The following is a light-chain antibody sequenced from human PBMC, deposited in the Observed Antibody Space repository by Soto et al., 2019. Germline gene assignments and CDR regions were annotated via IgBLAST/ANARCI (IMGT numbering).Light chain of an antibody. CDR2: DAS. Sequence: DIQMTQSPSSLSASVGDRVTITCQASQDISNHLNWFRQIPGKAPNLLIYDASYLETGVPSRFSVSVSGTVFTFTISSLQPEDIATYYCQQYYNLPRTFGQGTKLEIK. CDR1: QDISNH. J-gene: IGKJ2*01. V-gene: IGKV1-33*01. CDR3: QQYYNLPRT.